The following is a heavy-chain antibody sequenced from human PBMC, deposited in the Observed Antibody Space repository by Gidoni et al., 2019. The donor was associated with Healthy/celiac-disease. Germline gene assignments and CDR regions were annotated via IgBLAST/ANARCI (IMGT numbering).Heavy chain of an antibody. J-gene: IGHJ6*02. CDR3: ARHVAASGTDYYYYGMDV. Sequence: QLQLQESGPGLVKPSETLSLTCTVSGGSSRSSSYYWGWIRQPPGKGLEWIGSSYYSGSTYYNPSLKSRVTISVDTSKNQFSLKLSSVTAADTAVYYCARHVAASGTDYYYYGMDVWGQGTTVTVSS. CDR2: SYYSGST. D-gene: IGHD6-13*01. V-gene: IGHV4-39*01. CDR1: GGSSRSSSYY.